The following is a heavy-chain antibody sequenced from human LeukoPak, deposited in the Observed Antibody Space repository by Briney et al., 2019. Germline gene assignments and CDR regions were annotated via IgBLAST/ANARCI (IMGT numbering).Heavy chain of an antibody. CDR2: ISSSGSTI. CDR1: GFTFSSYE. J-gene: IGHJ6*03. Sequence: GGSLRLSCAASGFTFSSYEMNWVRQAPGKGPEWASYISSSGSTIYYADSVKGRFTISRDNAKNSLYLQMNSLRAEDTAVYYCAREAYSSSWYQPYYYYYYMDVWGKGTTVTVSS. CDR3: AREAYSSSWYQPYYYYYYMDV. V-gene: IGHV3-48*03. D-gene: IGHD6-13*01.